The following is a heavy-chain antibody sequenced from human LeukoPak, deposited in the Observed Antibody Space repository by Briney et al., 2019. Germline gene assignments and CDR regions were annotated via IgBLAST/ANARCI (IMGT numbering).Heavy chain of an antibody. Sequence: SVKVSCKASGGTFSSYAISWVRQAPGQGLEWMGGIIPIFGTANYAQKFQGRVTITADESTSTAYMELSSLRSEDTAVYYCARGIDILTGYFDYWGQGTLVTVSS. V-gene: IGHV1-69*01. CDR2: IIPIFGTA. CDR3: ARGIDILTGYFDY. D-gene: IGHD3-9*01. J-gene: IGHJ4*02. CDR1: GGTFSSYA.